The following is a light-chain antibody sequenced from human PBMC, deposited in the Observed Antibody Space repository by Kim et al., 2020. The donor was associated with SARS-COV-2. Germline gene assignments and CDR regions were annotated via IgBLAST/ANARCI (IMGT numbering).Light chain of an antibody. J-gene: IGLJ2*01. CDR1: SSDVGSYNL. CDR3: CSYAGSSTSVV. V-gene: IGLV2-23*02. CDR2: EVS. Sequence: QSITISFTGTSSDVGSYNLVSWYQQHPGKAPNLMIYEVSKRPSGVSNRFSGSKSGNTASLTISGLQAEDEADYYCCSYAGSSTSVVFGGGTQLTVL.